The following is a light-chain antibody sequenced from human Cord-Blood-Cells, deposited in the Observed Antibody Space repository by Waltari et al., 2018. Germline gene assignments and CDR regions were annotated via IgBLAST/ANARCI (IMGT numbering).Light chain of an antibody. CDR2: RNN. Sequence: QLVLAPPTLGAGTPGARGPLPCSGSRPNIRSKYVYWYQQPPGTAPKLLIYRNNQRPSGVPDRFSGSKSGTSASLAISGLRSEDEADYYCAAWDDSLSGWVFGGGTKLTVL. J-gene: IGLJ3*02. V-gene: IGLV1-47*01. CDR3: AAWDDSLSGWV. CDR1: RPNIRSKY.